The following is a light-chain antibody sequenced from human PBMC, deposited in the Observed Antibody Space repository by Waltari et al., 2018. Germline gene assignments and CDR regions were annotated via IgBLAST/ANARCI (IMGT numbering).Light chain of an antibody. CDR1: QSVINQ. J-gene: IGKJ2*01. CDR2: DAS. CDR3: QQRFSWPRT. Sequence: EIVLTQSPASLSLSPRQRATLSCRASQSVINQLAWYQQKPGQAPRLLIYDASTRAAGIPARFSGSGSGTDFTHIISSLEPEDFAVYYCQQRFSWPRTFGQGTKLEI. V-gene: IGKV3-11*01.